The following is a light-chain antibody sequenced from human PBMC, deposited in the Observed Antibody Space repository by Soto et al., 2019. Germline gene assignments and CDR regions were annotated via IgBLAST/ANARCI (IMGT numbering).Light chain of an antibody. CDR1: QGISVT. J-gene: IGKJ1*01. CDR2: GAA. CDR3: QQYGSSPTWT. Sequence: EIVMTQSPATLSVSPGDGATLSCSASQGISVTLAWYQQKPGQNARLLIYGAASRATGSPDRFSGSGSGTDFTLTISRLEPEDFAVYYCQQYGSSPTWTFGQGTKVDIK. V-gene: IGKV3-20*01.